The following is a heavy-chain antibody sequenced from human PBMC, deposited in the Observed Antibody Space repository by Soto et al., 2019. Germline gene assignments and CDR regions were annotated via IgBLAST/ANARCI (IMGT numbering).Heavy chain of an antibody. V-gene: IGHV3-73*01. J-gene: IGHJ6*03. CDR3: TRHDDYGDYVSYYYYYMDV. Sequence: GGSLRLSCAASGVTFSGSAMHWVRQASGKRVEWVGRIRSKANSYATAYAASVKGRFTISRDDSKNTAYLQMNSLKTEDTAVYYCTRHDDYGDYVSYYYYYMDVWGKGTTVTVSS. D-gene: IGHD4-17*01. CDR2: IRSKANSYAT. CDR1: GVTFSGSA.